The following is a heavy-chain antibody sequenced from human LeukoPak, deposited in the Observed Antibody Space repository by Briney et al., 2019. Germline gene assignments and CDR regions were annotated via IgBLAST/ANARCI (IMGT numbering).Heavy chain of an antibody. CDR1: GYTFTSYY. V-gene: IGHV1-46*01. CDR3: AREESATVVTETFDY. Sequence: ASVKVSCKPSGYTFTSYYMHWVRQAPGQGLEWMGIINPSGGSTSYAQKFQGRVTMTRDTSTSTVYMELSSLRSEDTAVYYCAREESATVVTETFDYWGQGTLVTVSS. CDR2: INPSGGST. J-gene: IGHJ4*02. D-gene: IGHD4-23*01.